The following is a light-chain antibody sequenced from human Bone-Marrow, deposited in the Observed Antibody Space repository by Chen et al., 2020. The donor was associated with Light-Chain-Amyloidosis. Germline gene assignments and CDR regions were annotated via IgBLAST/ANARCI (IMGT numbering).Light chain of an antibody. CDR1: DLPTKY. CDR3: QSADSSGTYAVI. J-gene: IGLJ2*01. CDR2: RDT. Sequence: SYELTQPPSVSVSPGQTARITCSGDDLPTKYAYWYQQKPGQAPVLVIHRDTERPSGISELFSGSRSETTATLTISGVQAEDEADYHCQSADSSGTYAVIFGGGTKLTVL. V-gene: IGLV3-25*03.